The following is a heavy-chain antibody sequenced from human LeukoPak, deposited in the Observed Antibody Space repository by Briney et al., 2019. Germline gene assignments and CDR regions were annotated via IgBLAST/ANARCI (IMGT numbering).Heavy chain of an antibody. Sequence: PSETLSLTCIVSGSSIGRHYWTWIRQPPGKGLEWIGYTHFSGSSNYSPSLKSRATTSLDRAKNQISLTLTSVTAADTAVYFCARAKAAGSYDFWGQGTLVTVSS. CDR1: GSSIGRHY. D-gene: IGHD6-13*01. J-gene: IGHJ4*02. V-gene: IGHV4-59*11. CDR3: ARAKAAGSYDF. CDR2: THFSGSS.